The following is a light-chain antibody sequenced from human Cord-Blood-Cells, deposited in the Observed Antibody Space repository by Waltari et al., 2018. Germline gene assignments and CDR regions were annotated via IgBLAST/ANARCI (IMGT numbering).Light chain of an antibody. J-gene: IGKJ2*01. CDR1: QDINNY. CDR2: DAS. V-gene: IGKV1-33*01. CDR3: QQYDNLPIYT. Sequence: DIQMTQSPSSLSASVGVRVTLTCQPSQDINNYLNWYQQKPGKAPKLLIYDASNLETGVPSRFSGSGSGTDVTVTISSLQPEDSATYYCQQYDNLPIYTFGQGTKLEIK.